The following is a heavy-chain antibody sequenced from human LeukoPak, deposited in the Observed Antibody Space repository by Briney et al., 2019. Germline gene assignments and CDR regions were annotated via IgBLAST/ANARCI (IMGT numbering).Heavy chain of an antibody. V-gene: IGHV4-38-2*02. J-gene: IGHJ3*02. CDR2: NYHSGST. D-gene: IGHD3-10*01. Sequence: KTSETLSLTCTVSGYSISSGYYWGWIRQPPGKGLEWIGSNYHSGSTYYNPSLKSQVTISVDTSKNQFSLKLSSVTAADTAVYYCAREDGVSYYAVYALDIWGQGTKVTVYS. CDR1: GYSISSGYY. CDR3: AREDGVSYYAVYALDI.